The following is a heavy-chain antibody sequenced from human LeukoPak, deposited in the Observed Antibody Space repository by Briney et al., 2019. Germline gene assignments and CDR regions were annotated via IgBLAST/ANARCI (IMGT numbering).Heavy chain of an antibody. V-gene: IGHV4-30-4*01. CDR2: IYYSGST. D-gene: IGHD3-22*01. CDR1: GGSISSGDYY. CDR3: ASETLFNYYDSRQYFDY. Sequence: SQTLSLTCTVSGGSISSGDYYWSWIRQPPGKGLEWIGYIYYSGSTYYNPSLKSRVTISVDTSKNQFSLKLSSVTAADTAVYYCASETLFNYYDSRQYFDYWGQGTLVTVSS. J-gene: IGHJ4*02.